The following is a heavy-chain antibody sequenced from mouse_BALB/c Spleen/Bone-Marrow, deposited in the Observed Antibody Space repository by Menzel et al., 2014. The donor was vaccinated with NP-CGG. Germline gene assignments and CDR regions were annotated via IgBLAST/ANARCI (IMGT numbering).Heavy chain of an antibody. Sequence: QVQLQQSGAELVKPGASVKLSCKAFGYTFTSYWIHWVKLRPGQGLEWIGEINPSNGRTNYNEKFKNKATLTVDKSSSTAYIQLSSLTSEDSAVYYCARYDGPAWFAYWGQGTLVTVSA. V-gene: IGHV1S81*02. CDR3: ARYDGPAWFAY. J-gene: IGHJ3*01. D-gene: IGHD2-3*01. CDR1: GYTFTSYW. CDR2: INPSNGRT.